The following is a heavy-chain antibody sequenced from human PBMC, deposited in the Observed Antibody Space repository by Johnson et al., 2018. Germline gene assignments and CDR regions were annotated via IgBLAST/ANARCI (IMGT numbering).Heavy chain of an antibody. CDR1: GFIFRTYG. V-gene: IGHV3-33*01. CDR3: ASDWVAAAGHEYFQH. D-gene: IGHD6-13*01. CDR2: IWYDGSKK. J-gene: IGHJ1*01. Sequence: VQLLETGGGVVHXGRFLRLXCAASGFIFRTYGMHWVRQAPGKGLEWVAVIWYDGSKKKHADSVKGRCTISRDNVKNTLYLRMNSLRVEDTAVYYWASDWVAAAGHEYFQHWGQGTLVTVSS.